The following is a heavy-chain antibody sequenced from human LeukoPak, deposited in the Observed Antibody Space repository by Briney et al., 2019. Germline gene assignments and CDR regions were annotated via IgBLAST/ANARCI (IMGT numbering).Heavy chain of an antibody. Sequence: SETLSLTCTVFGGSISSYYWSWIRQPAGKGLEWIGRIYTSGSTNYNPSLKSRVTMSVDTSKNQFSLKLSSVTAADTAVYYCARDPSGTPSYYGMDVWGQGTTVTVSS. CDR2: IYTSGST. CDR1: GGSISSYY. V-gene: IGHV4-4*07. D-gene: IGHD3-10*01. CDR3: ARDPSGTPSYYGMDV. J-gene: IGHJ6*02.